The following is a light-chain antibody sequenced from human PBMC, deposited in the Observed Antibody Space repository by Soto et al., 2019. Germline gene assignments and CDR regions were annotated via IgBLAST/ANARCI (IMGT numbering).Light chain of an antibody. CDR1: KLGDKY. CDR2: QDS. Sequence: SYELTQSPSVSVSPGQTASITCSGDKLGDKYACWYQQKPGQSPVLVIYQDSKRPSGIPERFSGSNSGNTATLTISGTQAMDEADYYCPAWVSSTGVFGGGTKLTVL. V-gene: IGLV3-1*01. CDR3: PAWVSSTGV. J-gene: IGLJ2*01.